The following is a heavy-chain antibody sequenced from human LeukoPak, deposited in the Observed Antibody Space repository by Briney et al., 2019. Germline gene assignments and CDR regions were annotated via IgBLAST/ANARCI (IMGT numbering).Heavy chain of an antibody. J-gene: IGHJ5*02. V-gene: IGHV4-38-2*02. CDR2: IYHSGST. CDR1: GYSINSGYY. CDR3: ARESAAAAIEDWFDP. D-gene: IGHD2-2*01. Sequence: SETLSLTCSVYGYSINSGYYWGWIRQPPGKGLEWIGTIYHSGSTFYNPSLKSRVTISVDTSKNQFSLRLSSVTAADTALYYCARESAAAAIEDWFDPWGQGTLVTVSS.